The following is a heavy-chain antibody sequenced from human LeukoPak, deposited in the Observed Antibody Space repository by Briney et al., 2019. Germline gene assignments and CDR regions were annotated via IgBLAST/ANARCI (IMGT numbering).Heavy chain of an antibody. Sequence: GGSLRLSCAASGFTFSSYAMSWVRQAPGKGLEWVSTISGSGGSTYYADSVKGRFTISRDNSKNTLYLQMNSLRAEDTAVYYCARRDCSGGSCYSSFPLYYFDYWGQEPWSPSPQ. J-gene: IGHJ4*01. CDR1: GFTFSSYA. V-gene: IGHV3-23*01. D-gene: IGHD2-15*01. CDR3: ARRDCSGGSCYSSFPLYYFDY. CDR2: ISGSGGST.